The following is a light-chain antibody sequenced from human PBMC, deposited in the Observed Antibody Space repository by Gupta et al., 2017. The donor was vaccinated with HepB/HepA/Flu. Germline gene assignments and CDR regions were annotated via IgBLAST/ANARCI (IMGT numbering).Light chain of an antibody. CDR1: QSISSY. CDR2: AAS. Sequence: DIQLTPSPSSLSASVGDRVTITCRASQSISSYLNWYQQKPGKAPKLLIYAASSLQSGVPSRFSGSGSGTDXTLTISXLQPEDFATYYCQQSYSTPRGTFGXGTKVEIK. J-gene: IGKJ4*01. CDR3: QQSYSTPRGT. V-gene: IGKV1-39*01.